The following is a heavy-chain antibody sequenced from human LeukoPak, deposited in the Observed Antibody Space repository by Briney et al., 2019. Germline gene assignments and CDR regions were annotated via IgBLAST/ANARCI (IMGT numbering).Heavy chain of an antibody. Sequence: SETLSLTCAVYGGSFSGYYWSWIRQPPGKRLEWIGEINHSGSTNYNPSLKSRVTISVDTSKNQFSLKLSSVTAADTAVYYCARGYSSGSYDLDYWGQGTLVTVSS. CDR2: INHSGST. CDR3: ARGYSSGSYDLDY. J-gene: IGHJ4*02. D-gene: IGHD3-10*01. V-gene: IGHV4-34*01. CDR1: GGSFSGYY.